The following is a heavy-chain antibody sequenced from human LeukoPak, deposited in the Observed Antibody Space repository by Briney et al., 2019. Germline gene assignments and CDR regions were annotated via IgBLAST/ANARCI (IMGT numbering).Heavy chain of an antibody. CDR2: INPNSGGT. V-gene: IGHV1-2*02. J-gene: IGHJ4*02. CDR1: GSPFTGYY. D-gene: IGHD6-19*01. Sequence: ASVKVSCKASGSPFTGYYMHWVRQAPGQGLEWMGWINPNSGGTNYAQKFQGRVPMTRDTSISTAYMELSRLRSDDTAVYYCARGIAVAAFFDYWGQGTLVTVSS. CDR3: ARGIAVAAFFDY.